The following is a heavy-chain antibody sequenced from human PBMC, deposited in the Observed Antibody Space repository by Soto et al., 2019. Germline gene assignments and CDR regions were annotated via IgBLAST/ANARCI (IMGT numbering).Heavy chain of an antibody. Sequence: GGSLRLSCAASGFSFSSYWMHWVRQAPGKGLVWVSRIKSDGTSTSYADSVKGRFTISRGNAKNTLYLQMNSLRAEDTAVYYCARGDWLDYWGQGTLVTVSS. CDR1: GFSFSSYW. CDR2: IKSDGTST. CDR3: ARGDWLDY. D-gene: IGHD3-9*01. V-gene: IGHV3-74*01. J-gene: IGHJ4*02.